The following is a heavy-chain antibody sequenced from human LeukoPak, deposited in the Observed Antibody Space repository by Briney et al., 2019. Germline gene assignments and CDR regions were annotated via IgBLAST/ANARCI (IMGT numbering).Heavy chain of an antibody. CDR1: GFTFSSYG. CDR2: ISGSGGST. CDR3: AKGVDTMIVVVIGFDY. D-gene: IGHD3-22*01. J-gene: IGHJ4*02. V-gene: IGHV3-23*01. Sequence: GGTLRLSCAASGFTFSSYGMSWVRQAPGKGLEWVSAISGSGGSTYYADSVKGRFTISRDNSKNTLYLQMNSLRAEDTAVYYCAKGVDTMIVVVIGFDYWGQGTLVTVSS.